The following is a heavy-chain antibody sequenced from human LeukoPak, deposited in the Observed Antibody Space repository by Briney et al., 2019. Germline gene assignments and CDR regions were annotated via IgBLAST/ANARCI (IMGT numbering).Heavy chain of an antibody. CDR2: IYTSGST. CDR3: ARRGYYYYYMDV. D-gene: IGHD3-10*01. J-gene: IGHJ6*03. V-gene: IGHV4-4*09. CDR1: GGSISSYY. Sequence: SETLSLTCTVSGGSISSYYWSWIRQPPGKGLEWIGYIYTSGSTNYNPPLKSRVTISVDRSKNQFSLKLSSVTAADTAVYYCARRGYYYYYMDVWGKGTTVTVSS.